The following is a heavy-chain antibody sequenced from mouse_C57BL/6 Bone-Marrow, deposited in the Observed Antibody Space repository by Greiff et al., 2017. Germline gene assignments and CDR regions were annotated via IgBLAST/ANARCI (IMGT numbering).Heavy chain of an antibody. CDR3: ARNSSITTVVAPLYARDD. CDR1: GFSLTSYG. Sequence: VQLQQSGPGLVPPSQSLSITCTVSGFSLTSYGVHWVRQSPGKGLEWLGVLRSGGSTDSNAAFISRLSISKDNSKSQVFFKMKSLQADDTAIYYCARNSSITTVVAPLYARDDWGQGTSVSVSS. D-gene: IGHD1-1*01. CDR2: LRSGGST. J-gene: IGHJ4*01. V-gene: IGHV2-2*01.